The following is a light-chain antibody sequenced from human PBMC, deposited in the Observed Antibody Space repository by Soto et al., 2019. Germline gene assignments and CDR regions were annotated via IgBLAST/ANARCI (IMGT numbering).Light chain of an antibody. Sequence: QTVVTQEPSFSVSPGGTVTLTCGLNSGSVSTSYYASWYQQTPGQAPRTLIYSTNTRSSGFPDRFSGSILGNKAALTITGAQADDESDYYCVLYMGGGISIFGGGTKLTVL. CDR3: VLYMGGGISI. CDR2: STN. J-gene: IGLJ2*01. V-gene: IGLV8-61*01. CDR1: SGSVSTSYY.